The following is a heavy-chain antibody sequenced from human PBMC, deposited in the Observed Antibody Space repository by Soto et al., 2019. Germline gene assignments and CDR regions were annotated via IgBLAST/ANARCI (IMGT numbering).Heavy chain of an antibody. CDR1: GFTFSSYG. CDR3: AKEGIVAAVGHNWFDY. D-gene: IGHD6-13*01. Sequence: ERSLSLSCTASGFTFSSYGLHCVRQAPGKGLEWVAVISYDGSNKYYAHSVKGRFTISRDNNKKTLYLQMNSLRADDTAVYYCAKEGIVAAVGHNWFDYWGQGTLVTVSS. J-gene: IGHJ4*02. V-gene: IGHV3-30*18. CDR2: ISYDGSNK.